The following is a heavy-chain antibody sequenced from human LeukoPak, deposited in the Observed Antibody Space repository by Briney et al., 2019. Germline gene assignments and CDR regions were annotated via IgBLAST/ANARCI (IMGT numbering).Heavy chain of an antibody. CDR1: GFTFSSYG. CDR2: IKQDGSVE. D-gene: IGHD4/OR15-4a*01. J-gene: IGHJ4*02. Sequence: GGSLRLSCAASGFTFSSYGMSWVRQAPGKGLEWVANIKQDGSVEYQVDSVKGRFTISRDNAKSSLYLHMNSLRAEDTAVFYCARGLTTKDYWGQGTLVTVSS. V-gene: IGHV3-7*01. CDR3: ARGLTTKDY.